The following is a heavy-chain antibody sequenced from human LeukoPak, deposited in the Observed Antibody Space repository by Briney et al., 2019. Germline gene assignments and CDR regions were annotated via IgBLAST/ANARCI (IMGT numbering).Heavy chain of an antibody. CDR3: ARDRAGLGDF. CDR1: GFPFSNYW. Sequence: GGSLRLSCAASGFPFSNYWMHWVRQAPGKGLEWVSRITHTGDTSGYADPVRGRFTISRDNTKNTLYLDMNSLRADDTAVYYCARDRAGLGDFWGQGTLVTVSS. V-gene: IGHV3-74*01. D-gene: IGHD3/OR15-3a*01. J-gene: IGHJ4*02. CDR2: ITHTGDTS.